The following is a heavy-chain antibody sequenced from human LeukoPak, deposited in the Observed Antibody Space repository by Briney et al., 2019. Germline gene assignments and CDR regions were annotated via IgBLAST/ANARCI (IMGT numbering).Heavy chain of an antibody. V-gene: IGHV4-39*01. D-gene: IGHD2-2*01. J-gene: IGHJ6*02. CDR1: GDSISSSRHS. CDR3: LRIYCTSTSCYGDSYYGMGV. CDR2: ISYSGST. Sequence: PSETLSLTCTVSGDSISSSRHSWGWIRQPPRKGLEWIGSISYSGSTYYNPSLKTRVTMSVGTSENQFSLKLSSVTAADSTVYYCLRIYCTSTSCYGDSYYGMGVWGQGTTVTVSS.